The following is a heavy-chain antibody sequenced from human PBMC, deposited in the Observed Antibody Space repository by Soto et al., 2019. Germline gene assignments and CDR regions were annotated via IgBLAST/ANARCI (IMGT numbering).Heavy chain of an antibody. CDR3: AKVSITIFGVVIDDYYYYYGMDV. J-gene: IGHJ6*02. Sequence: PGGSLRLSCAASGFTFSSYGMHWVRQAPGKGLEWVAVISYDGSNKYYADSVKGRFTISRDNSKNTLYLQMNSLRAEDTAVYYCAKVSITIFGVVIDDYYYYYGMDVWGQGTTVTVSS. D-gene: IGHD3-3*01. CDR1: GFTFSSYG. CDR2: ISYDGSNK. V-gene: IGHV3-30*18.